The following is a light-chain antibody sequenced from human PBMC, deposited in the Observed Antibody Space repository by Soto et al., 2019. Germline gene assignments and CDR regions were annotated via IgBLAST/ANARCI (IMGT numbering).Light chain of an antibody. CDR2: GDN. CDR3: ASWDDDLKGWV. V-gene: IGLV1-44*01. J-gene: IGLJ3*02. Sequence: QLVLTQPPSVSGTPGQRVTISCFGRRSNIGSNSETWYQQFPGTAPKLLIYGDNQRPSGVPGRFSGSKSGTSASLAISGLQSEDEADYYCASWDDDLKGWVFGGGTKLTVL. CDR1: RSNIGSNS.